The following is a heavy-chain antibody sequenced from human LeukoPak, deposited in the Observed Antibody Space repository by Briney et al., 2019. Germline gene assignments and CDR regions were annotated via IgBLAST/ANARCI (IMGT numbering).Heavy chain of an antibody. D-gene: IGHD2-15*01. V-gene: IGHV3-53*01. Sequence: GGSLRLSCAASGFSFNDYAMHWVRQAPGKGLEWVSVIYSDGGTYYSDYVKGRFTISRDYSKNTLYLQMSSLRVEDTAVYYCARDSKGPAFWGQGTLVTVSS. J-gene: IGHJ4*02. CDR2: IYSDGGT. CDR1: GFSFNDYA. CDR3: ARDSKGPAF.